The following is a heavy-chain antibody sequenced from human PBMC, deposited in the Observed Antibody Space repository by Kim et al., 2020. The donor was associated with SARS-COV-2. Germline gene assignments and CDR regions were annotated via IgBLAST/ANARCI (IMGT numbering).Heavy chain of an antibody. CDR3: ARDFNPGSSWYNRYYYGMDV. CDR2: ISSSSSYI. D-gene: IGHD6-13*01. J-gene: IGHJ6*02. V-gene: IGHV3-21*01. CDR1: GFTFSSYS. Sequence: GGSLRLSCAASGFTFSSYSMNWVRQAPGKGLEWVSSISSSSSYIYYADSVKGRFTISRDNAKNSLYLQMNSLRAEDTAVYYCARDFNPGSSWYNRYYYGMDVWGQGTTVTVSS.